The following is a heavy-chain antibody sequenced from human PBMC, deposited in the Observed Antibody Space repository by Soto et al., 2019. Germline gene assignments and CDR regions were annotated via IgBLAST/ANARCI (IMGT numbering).Heavy chain of an antibody. CDR1: GFALSTSGEA. CDR3: AHYVSASPAGWFDP. J-gene: IGHJ5*02. D-gene: IGHD3-10*01. CDR2: IYWDDDN. V-gene: IGHV2-5*02. Sequence: QITLKESGPALVKPTQTLTLTCTFSGFALSTSGEAVGWIRQPPGEALEWLALIYWDDDNRYNPTLKTRLTITKNTSKTQVVLTLTTMDPVDTATYSCAHYVSASPAGWFDPRGQGILVTVSS.